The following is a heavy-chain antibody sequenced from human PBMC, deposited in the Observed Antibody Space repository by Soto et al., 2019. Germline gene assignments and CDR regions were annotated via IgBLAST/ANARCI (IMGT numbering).Heavy chain of an antibody. J-gene: IGHJ5*02. V-gene: IGHV3-13*01. CDR2: IGTAGDT. CDR3: VRGAYDFWSGSPSFDP. D-gene: IGHD3-3*01. Sequence: EVQLVESGGGLVQPGGSLRLSCAASGFTFSSYDMHWVRQPTGKGLEWVSVIGTAGDTYYPDSVKGRFTISRENAKNSLYLQMNSLRVEDTAVYYCVRGAYDFWSGSPSFDPWCQGTLVTVSS. CDR1: GFTFSSYD.